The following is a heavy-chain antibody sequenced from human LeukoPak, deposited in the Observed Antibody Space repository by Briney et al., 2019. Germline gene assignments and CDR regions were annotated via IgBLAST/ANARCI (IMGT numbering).Heavy chain of an antibody. V-gene: IGHV4-38-2*02. CDR2: IFHDGTT. J-gene: IGHJ4*02. D-gene: IGHD3-22*01. CDR1: GYSISSGYS. Sequence: SETLSLTCTVSGYSISSGYSWGWIRQPPGKGLEWIGTIFHDGTTYYNPSLESRVSISVDTSTNQFSLRLTSVTVADTAVYYCARVTGYMIEDYFDYWGQGTLVTVSS. CDR3: ARVTGYMIEDYFDY.